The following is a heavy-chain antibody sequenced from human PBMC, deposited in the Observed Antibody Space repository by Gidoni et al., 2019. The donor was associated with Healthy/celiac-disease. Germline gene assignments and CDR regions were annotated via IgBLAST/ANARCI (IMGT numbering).Heavy chain of an antibody. CDR1: GCTFSDNY. CDR3: ARENSHAFDI. CDR2: TRNKANSYST. Sequence: EGQLVASGGGLVKPEGSLRLSCEASGCTFSDNYMDWVRQSPGKGLEWVGRTRNKANSYSTDYAAAVKGRFTSSRDDSKNSLYLQMNSLKTEYTAVYYCARENSHAFDIWGQGTMVTVSS. J-gene: IGHJ3*02. V-gene: IGHV3-72*01. D-gene: IGHD2-21*01.